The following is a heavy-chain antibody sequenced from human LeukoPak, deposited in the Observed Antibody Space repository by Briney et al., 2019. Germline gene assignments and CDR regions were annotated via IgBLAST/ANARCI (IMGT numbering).Heavy chain of an antibody. CDR1: GFTFSNAW. CDR2: IKSKTDGGTT. CDR3: AAVSVDYGDSSFDF. V-gene: IGHV3-15*01. Sequence: KSGGSLTLSCAASGFTFSNAWMSWVRQAPGKGLEWVGRIKSKTDGGTTDYAEPVKGRFTISRDDSKKTLYLQMNSLKTEDTALYYCAAVSVDYGDSSFDFWGQGTLVTVSS. J-gene: IGHJ4*02. D-gene: IGHD4-17*01.